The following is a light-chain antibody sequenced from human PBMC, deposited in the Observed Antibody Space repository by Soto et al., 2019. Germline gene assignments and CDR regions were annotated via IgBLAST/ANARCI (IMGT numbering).Light chain of an antibody. CDR3: SSYTRSTLYV. V-gene: IGLV2-14*01. CDR2: DVS. Sequence: QSAPTQPASVSGSPGQSITISCTGTSSDVGGYNYVSWYQQHPGKAPKLMIYDVSNRPSGVSNRFSGSKSGNTASLTISGLQAEDEADYYCSSYTRSTLYVFGTGTKLTVL. CDR1: SSDVGGYNY. J-gene: IGLJ1*01.